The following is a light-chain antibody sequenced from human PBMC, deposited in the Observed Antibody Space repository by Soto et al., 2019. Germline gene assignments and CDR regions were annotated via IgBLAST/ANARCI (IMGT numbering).Light chain of an antibody. V-gene: IGLV3-21*04. Sequence: SYELTQPPSVSVTPGKTAKITCGGNNVESKSVHWYQQKPGQAPGVVIYYDGDRPSGIPERFSGSNSGNTATLTISTVDAGDEADYYCQVWDSDSGQSVFGGGTKLTVL. CDR3: QVWDSDSGQSV. CDR1: NVESKS. J-gene: IGLJ3*02. CDR2: YDG.